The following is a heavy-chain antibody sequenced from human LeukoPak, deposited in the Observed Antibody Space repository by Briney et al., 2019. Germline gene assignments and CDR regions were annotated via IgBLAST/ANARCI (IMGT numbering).Heavy chain of an antibody. CDR3: ARESAYYYGSGSSNDAFDI. D-gene: IGHD3-10*01. Sequence: PGGSLRLSCAASGFTFSSYEMNWVRQAPGKGLEWVSYISSSGSTIYYADSVKGRFTISRDNAKNSLYLQMNSLRAEDTAVYYCARESAYYYGSGSSNDAFDIWGQGTMVTVSS. V-gene: IGHV3-48*03. CDR2: ISSSGSTI. J-gene: IGHJ3*02. CDR1: GFTFSSYE.